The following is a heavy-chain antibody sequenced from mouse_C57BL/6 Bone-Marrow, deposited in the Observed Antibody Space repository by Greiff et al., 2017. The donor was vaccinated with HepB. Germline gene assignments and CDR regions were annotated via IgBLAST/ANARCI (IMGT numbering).Heavy chain of an antibody. D-gene: IGHD1-1*01. CDR2: ISNGGGST. CDR3: ARGITTVGENAMDY. V-gene: IGHV5-12*01. Sequence: EVKVEESGGGLVQPGGSLKLSCAASGFTFSGYYMYWVRQTPEKRLEWVAYISNGGGSTYYPDTVKGRFTISRDNAKNTLYLQMSRLKSEDTAMYYCARGITTVGENAMDYWGQGTSVTVSS. J-gene: IGHJ4*01. CDR1: GFTFSGYY.